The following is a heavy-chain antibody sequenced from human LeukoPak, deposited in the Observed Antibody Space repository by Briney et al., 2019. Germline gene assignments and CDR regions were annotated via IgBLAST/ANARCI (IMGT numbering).Heavy chain of an antibody. V-gene: IGHV4-34*01. CDR1: GGSFSGYC. D-gene: IGHD2-8*01. CDR2: INHSGST. J-gene: IGHJ4*02. CDR3: ARGPTYCTNGVCYRYYFDY. Sequence: SETLSLTCAVYGGSFSGYCWSWIRQPPGKGLEWIGEINHSGSTNYNPSLKSRVTISVDTSKNQFSLKLSSVTAADTAVYYCARGPTYCTNGVCYRYYFDYWGQGTLVTVSS.